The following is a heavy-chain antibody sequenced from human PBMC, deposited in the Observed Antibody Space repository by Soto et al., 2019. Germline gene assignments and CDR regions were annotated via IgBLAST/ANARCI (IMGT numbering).Heavy chain of an antibody. J-gene: IGHJ4*02. V-gene: IGHV1-18*04. CDR1: GYTFNSNG. D-gene: IGHD6-19*01. Sequence: QVPLVQSGAAVKKPGASVKVSCKASGYTFNSNGISWVRQAPGQGLEWMGWISAYSGNSNYAQKFQGRVTMTTDTSTTTALMQQRSLTADDTAAYYCARGLIAVPNTWSDPAYWGQGTLVAVSS. CDR2: ISAYSGNS. CDR3: ARGLIAVPNTWSDPAY.